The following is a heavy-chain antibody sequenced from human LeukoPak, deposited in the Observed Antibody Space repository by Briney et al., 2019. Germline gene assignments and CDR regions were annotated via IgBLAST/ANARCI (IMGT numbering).Heavy chain of an antibody. V-gene: IGHV1-69*13. CDR3: ARLVAARPSRYGMDV. D-gene: IGHD6-6*01. Sequence: ASVKVSCKASGYTFTGYYMHWVRQAPGQGLEWMGGIIPIFGTANYAQKFQGRVTITADESTSTAYMELSSLRSEDTAVYYCARLVAARPSRYGMDVWGQGTTVTVSS. CDR1: GYTFTGYY. CDR2: IIPIFGTA. J-gene: IGHJ6*02.